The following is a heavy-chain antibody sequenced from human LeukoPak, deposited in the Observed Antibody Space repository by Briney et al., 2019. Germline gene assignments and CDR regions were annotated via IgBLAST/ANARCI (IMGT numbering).Heavy chain of an antibody. CDR3: ARPSGMGPAFDI. CDR2: IYHSGYT. J-gene: IGHJ3*02. CDR1: GGSISPYY. D-gene: IGHD1-1*01. Sequence: SETLSLTCTVSGGSISPYYWSWIRQPPGKGLEWIGYIYHSGYTNYNPSLKSRVTISLDTSKKQFSLKLSSVTAADTAVYYCARPSGMGPAFDIWGRGTMVTVSS. V-gene: IGHV4-59*08.